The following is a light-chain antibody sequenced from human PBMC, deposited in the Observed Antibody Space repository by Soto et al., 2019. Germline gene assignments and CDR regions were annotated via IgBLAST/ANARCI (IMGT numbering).Light chain of an antibody. CDR3: QSFDSSLTGLI. V-gene: IGLV1-40*01. Sequence: VLTQPPSVSGAPGQRVTISCTGNNSNIGAGSGVNWYQQFPDRAPKLLIYANTHRPSGVPDRFSGSTSATSASLAITGLQTQDEADYYCQSFDSSLTGLIFGGGTKVTVL. J-gene: IGLJ2*01. CDR2: ANT. CDR1: NSNIGAGSG.